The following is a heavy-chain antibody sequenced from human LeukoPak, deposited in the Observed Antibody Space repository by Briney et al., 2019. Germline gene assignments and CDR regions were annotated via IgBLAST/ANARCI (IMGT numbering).Heavy chain of an antibody. CDR1: GFTFGSYA. V-gene: IGHV3-23*01. J-gene: IGHJ4*02. D-gene: IGHD3-22*01. CDR3: AKDLSPADYYDSSGYYVRGDFDY. Sequence: SGGSLRLSCAASGFTFGSYAMTWVRQAPGKGLEWVSGISGSGGSTYFADSVKGRFTISRDNSKNTLYVQMNSLRAEDTAVYFCAKDLSPADYYDSSGYYVRGDFDYWGQGTLVTVSS. CDR2: ISGSGGST.